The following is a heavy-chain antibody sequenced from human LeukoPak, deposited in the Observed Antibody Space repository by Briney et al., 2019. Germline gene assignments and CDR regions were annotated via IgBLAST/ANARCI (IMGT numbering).Heavy chain of an antibody. Sequence: PGGSLRLSCAASGFTFSSYSMNWVRQAPGKGLEWVSYISSSSSTIYYADSVKGRFTISRDNAKNSLYLQMNSLRAEDTAVYYCARAPRVRQLEQRDYYYYMDVWDKGTTVTVSS. CDR3: ARAPRVRQLEQRDYYYYMDV. J-gene: IGHJ6*03. CDR2: ISSSSSTI. V-gene: IGHV3-48*01. D-gene: IGHD1/OR15-1a*01. CDR1: GFTFSSYS.